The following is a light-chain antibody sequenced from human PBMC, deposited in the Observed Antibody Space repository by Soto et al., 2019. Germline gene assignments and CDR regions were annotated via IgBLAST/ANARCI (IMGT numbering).Light chain of an antibody. J-gene: IGKJ3*01. CDR3: QQDNSPFT. CDR2: DAS. CDR1: QRISSW. Sequence: DIQMTQSPSTLSASVGDRVTITCRASQRISSWLAWYQQKPGQAPTLLIYDASRLESGVPSRFSGSGSGTEFTLTISSLQPDDFATYYCQQDNSPFTFGPGTKVDIK. V-gene: IGKV1-5*01.